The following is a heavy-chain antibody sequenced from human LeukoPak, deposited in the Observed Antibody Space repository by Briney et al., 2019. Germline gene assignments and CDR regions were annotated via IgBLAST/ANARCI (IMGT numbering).Heavy chain of an antibody. D-gene: IGHD2-2*01. CDR2: IYTSGST. Sequence: SETLSLTCTVSGGSISSGSYYWSWIRQPAGKGLEWIGRIYTSGSTNYNPSLKSRVTMSVDTSKNQFSLKLSSVTAADTAVYYCARDADIYCSSTSCYSNWFDPWGQGTLVTVSS. CDR3: ARDADIYCSSTSCYSNWFDP. V-gene: IGHV4-61*02. J-gene: IGHJ5*02. CDR1: GGSISSGSYY.